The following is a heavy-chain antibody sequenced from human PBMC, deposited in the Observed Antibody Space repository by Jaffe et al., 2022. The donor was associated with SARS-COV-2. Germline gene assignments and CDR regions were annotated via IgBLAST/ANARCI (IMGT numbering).Heavy chain of an antibody. Sequence: QVQLVQSGAEVKKPGASVKVSCKASGYSFTNYALHWVRQAPGQGLEWMGWITAASGNTKYSQRFQDRVIITRDTSASTAYMELSSLRSEDTAVYYCARGGDLGSNWFVHWGQGTLVTVSS. V-gene: IGHV1-3*01. CDR3: ARGGDLGSNWFVH. CDR2: ITAASGNT. D-gene: IGHD7-27*01. J-gene: IGHJ5*02. CDR1: GYSFTNYA.